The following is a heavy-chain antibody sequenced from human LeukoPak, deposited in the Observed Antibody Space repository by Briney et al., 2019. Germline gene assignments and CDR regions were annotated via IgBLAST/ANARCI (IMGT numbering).Heavy chain of an antibody. V-gene: IGHV3-30-3*01. CDR1: GFTFSNYN. D-gene: IGHD1-1*01. CDR3: ARDITSWNRYYFDY. Sequence: PGGSLRLSCAASGFTFSNYNMNWVRQAPGKGLEWVAVISYDGSNKYYADSVKGRFTISRDNSKNTLYLQMNSLRSDDTAVYYCARDITSWNRYYFDYWGQGTLVTVSS. CDR2: ISYDGSNK. J-gene: IGHJ4*02.